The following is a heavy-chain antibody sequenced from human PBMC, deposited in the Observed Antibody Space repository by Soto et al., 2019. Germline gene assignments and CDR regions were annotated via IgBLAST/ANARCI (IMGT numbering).Heavy chain of an antibody. D-gene: IGHD4-4*01. CDR2: INPGDSDI. J-gene: IGHJ6*02. CDR1: GYIFTTYW. V-gene: IGHV5-51*01. Sequence: PVESLKISCKASGYIFTTYWISWWLEMPGKGLEWMGIINPGDSDIRYSPSFQGQVTISADNSISTAYLQWSSLKASDTAMYYCARHEQFYYYYYGMDVWGQGTAVTGSS. CDR3: ARHEQFYYYYYGMDV.